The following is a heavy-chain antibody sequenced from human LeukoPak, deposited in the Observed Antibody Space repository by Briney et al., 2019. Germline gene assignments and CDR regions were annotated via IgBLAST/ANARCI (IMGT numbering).Heavy chain of an antibody. Sequence: PGGSLRLSCAASGFTFSSYGMHWVRQAPGKGLEWVTGISYDGSDKYYVDSVKGRFTISRDNAKNSLYLQMNSLRAEDTAVYYCARDAGYYDSSGYYDYWGQGTLVTVSS. CDR2: ISYDGSDK. CDR3: ARDAGYYDSSGYYDY. V-gene: IGHV3-30*03. D-gene: IGHD3-22*01. CDR1: GFTFSSYG. J-gene: IGHJ4*02.